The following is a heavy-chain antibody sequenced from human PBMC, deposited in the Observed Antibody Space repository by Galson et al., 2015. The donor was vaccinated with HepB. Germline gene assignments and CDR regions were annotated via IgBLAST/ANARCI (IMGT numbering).Heavy chain of an antibody. CDR2: ISGSGGST. CDR1: GSTFSSYA. V-gene: IGHV3-23*01. CDR3: TKRSTVSSRPFDY. Sequence: SLRLSCAASGSTFSSYAMSWVRQAPGKGLEWVSTISGSGGSTYYADSVKGRFTIPRDSSKNTLYLQMDSLRGEDTAVYYCTKRSTVSSRPFDYWGQGTLVTVSS. J-gene: IGHJ4*02. D-gene: IGHD6-6*01.